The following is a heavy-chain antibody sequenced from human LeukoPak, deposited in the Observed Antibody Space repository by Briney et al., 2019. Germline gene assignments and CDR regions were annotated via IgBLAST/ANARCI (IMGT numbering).Heavy chain of an antibody. J-gene: IGHJ1*01. V-gene: IGHV1-69*04. CDR1: GYSFTSYD. Sequence: SVKVSCKASGYSFTSYDISWVRQAPGQGLECMGRIIPILGIANYAQRFQGRVTITADKSTSTAYMELSSLRSEDTAVYYCARGSACSGGSCYLEYFQHWGQGTLVTVSS. D-gene: IGHD2-15*01. CDR3: ARGSACSGGSCYLEYFQH. CDR2: IIPILGIA.